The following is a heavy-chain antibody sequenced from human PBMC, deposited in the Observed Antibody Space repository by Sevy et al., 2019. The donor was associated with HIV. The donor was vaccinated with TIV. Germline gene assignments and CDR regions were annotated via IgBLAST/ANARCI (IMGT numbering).Heavy chain of an antibody. J-gene: IGHJ4*02. D-gene: IGHD3-22*01. CDR1: GFTLSSYS. Sequence: GGSLRLSCAASGFTLSSYSMNWVRQAPGKGLEWVSYISSTSSTIYYAGSVKGRFTISRDKAKNSLYLQTNSLRDEDTSVYYCARGFEYYYGSSGFAVCDYWGQGTLVTVSS. CDR3: ARGFEYYYGSSGFAVCDY. V-gene: IGHV3-48*02. CDR2: ISSTSSTI.